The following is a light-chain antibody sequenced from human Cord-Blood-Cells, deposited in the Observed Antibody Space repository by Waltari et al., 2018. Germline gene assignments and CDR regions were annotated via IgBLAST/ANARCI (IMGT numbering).Light chain of an antibody. V-gene: IGLV3-1*01. CDR3: QAWDSSTAV. Sequence: SYELTQPPSVSMSPGHTASITSSGATLGDKYACWYQQKPGQSPVLVIYQDSKRPSGIPERFSGSNSGNTATLTISGTQAMDEADYYCQAWDSSTAVFGTGTKVTVL. J-gene: IGLJ1*01. CDR1: TLGDKY. CDR2: QDS.